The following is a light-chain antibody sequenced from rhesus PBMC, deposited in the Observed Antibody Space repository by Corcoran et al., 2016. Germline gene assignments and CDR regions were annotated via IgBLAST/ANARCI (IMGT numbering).Light chain of an antibody. CDR3: QHYYDDPYG. V-gene: IGKV1S17*01. CDR2: AAS. Sequence: DIQMTQSPSALSASVGDRVTISCRASQDIYSNLAWYQQKPGKAPNLLIYAASSLKTGIPSRFSGSGSGTVFTLTLTSLPPEDSAAYYCQHYYDDPYGFGPGTKVEIK. J-gene: IGKJ2*01. CDR1: QDIYSN.